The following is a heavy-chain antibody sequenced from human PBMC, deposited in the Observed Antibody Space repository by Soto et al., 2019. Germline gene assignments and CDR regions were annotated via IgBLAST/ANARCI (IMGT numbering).Heavy chain of an antibody. CDR1: GYTFAASY. D-gene: IGHD4-17*01. V-gene: IGHV1-2*02. CDR2: INPTRGGT. J-gene: IGHJ4*02. CDR3: ARDPDYGDYWGYFFDS. Sequence: QVQLVQSGAEVKKPGASVKVSCKTSGYTFAASYIHWIRQAPGQGLEWMGWINPTRGGTVYAQNFQDRVTMTTDTSISTAYMELRRLNSDDTAVYYCARDPDYGDYWGYFFDSWGQGTPVTVSS.